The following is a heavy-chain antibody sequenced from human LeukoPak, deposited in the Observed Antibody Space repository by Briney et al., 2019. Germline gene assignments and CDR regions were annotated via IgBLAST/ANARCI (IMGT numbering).Heavy chain of an antibody. CDR3: ARGAGDDLDY. V-gene: IGHV4-4*07. CDR2: IYTTGST. J-gene: IGHJ4*02. Sequence: SETLSLTCAVSGGSISSYYWSWIRQPAGKGLEWIGRIYTTGSTNYNPSLKSRVTMSSDTSKNQLSLKLTSVTAADTAVYYCARGAGDDLDYWGQGTLVSVSS. D-gene: IGHD7-27*01. CDR1: GGSISSYY.